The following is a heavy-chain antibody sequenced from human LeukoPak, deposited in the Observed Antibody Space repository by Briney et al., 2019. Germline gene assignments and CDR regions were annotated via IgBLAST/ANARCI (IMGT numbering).Heavy chain of an antibody. CDR3: AKHVGSGSYFYYFDY. D-gene: IGHD1-26*01. CDR1: GFTFSSYA. J-gene: IGHJ4*02. V-gene: IGHV3-23*01. CDR2: ISVSGST. Sequence: PGGSLRLSCAASGFTFSSYAMSWVRLAPGKGLEWVSSISVSGSTYYADSVKGRFTISRDNSKNTLYLQMNSLRAEDTAVYYCAKHVGSGSYFYYFDYWGQGALVTVSS.